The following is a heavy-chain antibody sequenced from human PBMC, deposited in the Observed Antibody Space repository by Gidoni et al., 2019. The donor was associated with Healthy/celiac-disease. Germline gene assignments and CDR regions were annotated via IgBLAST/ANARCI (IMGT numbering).Heavy chain of an antibody. CDR1: GYTFTTYW. J-gene: IGHJ3*02. CDR2: IYPADSNT. D-gene: IGHD2-15*01. CDR3: ASPMVGAFNI. V-gene: IGHV5-51*03. Sequence: EVQVVQSGAEVKKPGESLKISCKGSGYTFTTYWIGWVRQMPGKGLEWMGSIYPADSNTRYSPSFQGQVTISADKSISTAYLQWSSLKTSDTAIYYCASPMVGAFNIWGQGTMVTVSS.